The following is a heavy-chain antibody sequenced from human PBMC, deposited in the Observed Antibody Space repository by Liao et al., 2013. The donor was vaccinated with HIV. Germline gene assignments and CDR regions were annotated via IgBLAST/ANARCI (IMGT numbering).Heavy chain of an antibody. D-gene: IGHD6-19*01. CDR3: ARLKAGAIVYYFDY. J-gene: IGHJ4*02. Sequence: QVQLQESGPGLVKPSQTLSLTCTVSGGSISSGIYYWSWIRQPAGKGLEWIGRIYPSGSANYNPSLKSRVTILVDTSKNQFSLKLSSVTAADTAVYYCARLKAGAIVYYFDYWGQGALVTVSS. CDR2: IYPSGSA. CDR1: GGSISSGIYY. V-gene: IGHV4-61*02.